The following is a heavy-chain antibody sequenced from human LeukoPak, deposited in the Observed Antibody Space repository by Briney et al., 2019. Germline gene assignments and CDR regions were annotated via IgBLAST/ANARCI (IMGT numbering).Heavy chain of an antibody. CDR2: IYTSGST. CDR3: ASRYYYDSSGSFDY. D-gene: IGHD3-22*01. J-gene: IGHJ4*02. V-gene: IGHV4-4*07. CDR1: GGSISSYY. Sequence: SETLSLTCTVSGGSISSYYWSWIRQPAGKGLEWIGRIYTSGSTNYNPSLKSRVTMSVDTSKNQFSLKLSSVTAADTAVYYCASRYYYDSSGSFDYWGQGTLVTVSS.